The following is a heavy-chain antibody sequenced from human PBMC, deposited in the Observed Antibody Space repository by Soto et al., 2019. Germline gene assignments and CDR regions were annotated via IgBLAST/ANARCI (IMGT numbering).Heavy chain of an antibody. CDR3: ARRGTTIFGVVKSYYYGMDV. J-gene: IGHJ6*02. CDR2: IIPIFGTA. Sequence: ASVKVSCKASGGTFSSYAISWVRQAPGQGLEWMGGIIPIFGTANYAQKFQGRVTITADESTSTDYMELSSLRSEDTAVYYCARRGTTIFGVVKSYYYGMDVWGQGTTVTVSS. CDR1: GGTFSSYA. D-gene: IGHD3-3*01. V-gene: IGHV1-69*13.